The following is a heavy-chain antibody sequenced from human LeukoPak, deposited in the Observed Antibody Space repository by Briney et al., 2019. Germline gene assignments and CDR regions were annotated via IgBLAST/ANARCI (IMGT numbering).Heavy chain of an antibody. D-gene: IGHD3-22*01. CDR1: GFTFSSYE. CDR2: ISGSGDST. CDR3: ARGMYDMSDYHYVPGVWFDP. Sequence: GGSLRLSCAASGFTFSSYEMNWVRQAPGKGLEWVSVISGSGDSTNYADSVKGRFTISRDNSKNTLYLQMNSLRADDTAVYHCARGMYDMSDYHYVPGVWFDPWGQGTLVTVSS. J-gene: IGHJ5*02. V-gene: IGHV3-23*01.